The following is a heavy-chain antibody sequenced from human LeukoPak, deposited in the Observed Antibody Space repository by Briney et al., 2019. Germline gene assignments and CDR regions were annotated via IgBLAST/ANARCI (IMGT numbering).Heavy chain of an antibody. V-gene: IGHV3-21*01. D-gene: IGHD3-3*01. CDR1: GFTFSSYS. CDR3: ATTYYDFWSGCYQGCCGPYYFDY. CDR2: ISSSSSYI. Sequence: GGSLRLSCAASGFTFSSYSMNWVRQAPGKGLEWVSSISSSSSYIYYADSVKGRFTISRDNAKNSLYLQMNSLRAEDTAVYYCATTYYDFWSGCYQGCCGPYYFDYWGQGTLVTVSS. J-gene: IGHJ4*02.